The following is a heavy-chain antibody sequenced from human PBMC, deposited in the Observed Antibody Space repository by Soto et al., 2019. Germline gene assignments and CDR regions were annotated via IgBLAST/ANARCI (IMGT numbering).Heavy chain of an antibody. CDR3: AKPGTIMAPFYYYVMDV. CDR2: ISVTGGGT. Sequence: EVQLLESGGGLVQPGGSLRLSCAASGFTFKSYVMRWVRQAPGKGLEWVSTISVTGGGTYYADSVKGRFTISRDNSKNTLYLQMSSLRAEDTAVYYCAKPGTIMAPFYYYVMDVWGQGTTVTVSS. D-gene: IGHD5-12*01. CDR1: GFTFKSYV. V-gene: IGHV3-23*01. J-gene: IGHJ6*02.